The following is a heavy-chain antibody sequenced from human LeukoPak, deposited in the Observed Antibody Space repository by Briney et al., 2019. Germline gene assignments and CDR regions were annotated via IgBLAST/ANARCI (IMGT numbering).Heavy chain of an antibody. J-gene: IGHJ5*02. CDR2: ISSSSSYI. V-gene: IGHV3-21*01. CDR3: ARLQTVRGFDP. CDR1: GFTFSSYS. Sequence: PGGSLRLSCTASGFTFSSYSINWVRQAPGKGLEWVSSISSSSSYIYYADSVEGRFTISRDNAKNSLYLQMNSLRAEDTAVYYCARLQTVRGFDPWGQGTLVTVSS.